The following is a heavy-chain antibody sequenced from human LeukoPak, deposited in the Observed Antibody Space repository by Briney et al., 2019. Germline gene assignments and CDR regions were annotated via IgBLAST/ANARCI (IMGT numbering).Heavy chain of an antibody. CDR3: AGGGFSGFDR. Sequence: GGSLRLSCAASQSTFYSYWMHWVRQVPGKGLAWVSRVNSDVTSKSYADSVKGRFTVSRDNTKNTLYLQMDSLRVDDTAVYYCAGGGFSGFDRWGQGIVVTVSS. V-gene: IGHV3-74*01. D-gene: IGHD4-23*01. CDR2: VNSDVTSK. CDR1: QSTFYSYW. J-gene: IGHJ4*02.